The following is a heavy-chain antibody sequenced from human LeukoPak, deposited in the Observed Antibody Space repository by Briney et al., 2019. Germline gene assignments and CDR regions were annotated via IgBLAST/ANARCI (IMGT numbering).Heavy chain of an antibody. V-gene: IGHV4-39*01. J-gene: IGHJ4*02. CDR3: ASAATFSVDY. CDR2: LYYSGST. Sequence: SSETLSLTCTVSGGSVSSSFYYWGWIRQPPGKGLEWIGSLYYSGSTHYNPSLKSRVTMSVDTSKNQFSLNLSSVTAADTAAFFCASAATFSVDYWGQGTLVTVSS. CDR1: GGSVSSSFYY. D-gene: IGHD2-15*01.